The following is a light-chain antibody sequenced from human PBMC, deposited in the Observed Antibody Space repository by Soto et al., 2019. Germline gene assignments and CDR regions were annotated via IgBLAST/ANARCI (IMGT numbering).Light chain of an antibody. CDR2: DTS. Sequence: EVVLTRAPGTLSLSPGERATLSCRASQDFVTTHLAWYQQKPGQATRLLIYDTSTRATGIPARFSGSGSGTDFTLTISRLDHDDFAVYYCKEYSTPRTFGPGTKVDIK. CDR1: QDFVTTH. CDR3: KEYSTPRT. V-gene: IGKV3-20*01. J-gene: IGKJ1*01.